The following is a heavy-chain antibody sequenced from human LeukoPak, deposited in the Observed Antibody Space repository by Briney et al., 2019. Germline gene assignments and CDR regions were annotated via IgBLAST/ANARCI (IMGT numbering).Heavy chain of an antibody. V-gene: IGHV4-31*03. D-gene: IGHD4-17*01. CDR1: GGSISSGDYY. Sequence: SETLSLTCTVSGGSISSGDYYWSWIRQHPGKGLEWIGYIYYSGSTYFNPPLKSRVTISVDTSKNHFSLKLSSMTAADTAVYYCARSKYGDYSDYWGQGTLVTVSS. J-gene: IGHJ4*02. CDR2: IYYSGST. CDR3: ARSKYGDYSDY.